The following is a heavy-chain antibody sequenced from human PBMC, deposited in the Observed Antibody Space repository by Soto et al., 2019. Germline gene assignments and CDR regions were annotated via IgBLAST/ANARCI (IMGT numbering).Heavy chain of an antibody. D-gene: IGHD2-15*01. V-gene: IGHV3-66*01. CDR2: IYSGGST. CDR3: ARWPAVVSWYFDL. Sequence: EVQLVESGGGLVQPGGSLRLSCAASGFTVSSNYMNWVRQAPGKGLEWISVIYSGGSTYYLDSVKGRFTISRDNSKNTLYLQMTSLRAEDTAVYYCARWPAVVSWYFDLWGRGTLVSVSS. J-gene: IGHJ2*01. CDR1: GFTVSSNY.